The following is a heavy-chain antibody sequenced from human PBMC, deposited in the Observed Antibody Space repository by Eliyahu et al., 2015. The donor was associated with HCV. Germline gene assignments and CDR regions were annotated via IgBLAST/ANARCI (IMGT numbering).Heavy chain of an antibody. CDR3: ATDLDSSGYYDAFDI. J-gene: IGHJ3*02. V-gene: IGHV1-24*01. CDR2: XDPEDGET. CDR1: GYTLXELS. Sequence: QVQLVQSGAEVKKPGASVKVXCKVSGYTLXELSMHWVRQAPGKGLEWMGGXDPEDGETIYAQKFQGRVTMTEDTSTDTAYMELSSLRSEDTAVYYCATDLDSSGYYDAFDIWGQGTMVTVSS. D-gene: IGHD3-22*01.